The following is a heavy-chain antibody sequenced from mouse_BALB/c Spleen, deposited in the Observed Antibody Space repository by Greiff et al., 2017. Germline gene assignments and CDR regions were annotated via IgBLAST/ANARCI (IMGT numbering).Heavy chain of an antibody. CDR1: GFSLTSYG. CDR3: ADYGSSYGGGAMDY. V-gene: IGHV2-3*01. J-gene: IGHJ4*01. Sequence: VQLQESGPGLVAPSQSLSITCTVSGFSLTSYGVSWVRQPPGKGLEWLGVIWGDGSTNYHSALISRLSISKDNSKSQVFLKLNSLQTDDTATYYCADYGSSYGGGAMDYWGQGTSVTVSS. D-gene: IGHD1-1*01. CDR2: IWGDGST.